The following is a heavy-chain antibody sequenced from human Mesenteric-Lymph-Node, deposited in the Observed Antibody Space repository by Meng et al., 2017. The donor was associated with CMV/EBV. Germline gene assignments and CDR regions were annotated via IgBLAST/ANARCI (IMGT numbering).Heavy chain of an antibody. J-gene: IGHJ4*02. D-gene: IGHD3-10*01. V-gene: IGHV1-69*01. Sequence: SCKVSGGNFNRYSISWIRQAPGQGLEWMGGIVPVVGLSEYKHNFQDRLSISADGLTTTVSMELRDLTSDDAALYYCATAGGATGYFAYWGQGTLVTVSS. CDR2: IVPVVGLS. CDR1: GGNFNRYS. CDR3: ATAGGATGYFAY.